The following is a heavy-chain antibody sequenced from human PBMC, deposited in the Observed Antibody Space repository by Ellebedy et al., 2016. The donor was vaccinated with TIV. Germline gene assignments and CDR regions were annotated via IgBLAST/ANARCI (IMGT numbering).Heavy chain of an antibody. CDR2: IYPGDSDT. Sequence: GESLKISCKGSGYRFTSYWIGWVRQMPGKSLEWMGIIYPGDSDTRYSPSFQGQVTISADKSTSTAYLQWSSLKASDTAMYYCARQDSSGYYAFDMWGQGTMVTVSS. D-gene: IGHD3-22*01. CDR1: GYRFTSYW. J-gene: IGHJ3*02. V-gene: IGHV5-51*01. CDR3: ARQDSSGYYAFDM.